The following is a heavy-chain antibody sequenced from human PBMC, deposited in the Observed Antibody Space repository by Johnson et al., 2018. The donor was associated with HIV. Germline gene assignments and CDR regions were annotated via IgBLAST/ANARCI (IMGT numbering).Heavy chain of an antibody. Sequence: VQLVESGGGVVQPGGSLRLSCAASGFTFSSYWMTWVRQAPGKGLEWVSSIKHNGTAKYYVASVMGRFTISRDNAKNSLYLQMNSLRAEDTAVYYCAREDGTGAFDIWGQGTMVTVSS. CDR1: GFTFSSYW. V-gene: IGHV3-7*01. CDR2: IKHNGTAK. CDR3: AREDGTGAFDI. D-gene: IGHD3-10*01. J-gene: IGHJ3*02.